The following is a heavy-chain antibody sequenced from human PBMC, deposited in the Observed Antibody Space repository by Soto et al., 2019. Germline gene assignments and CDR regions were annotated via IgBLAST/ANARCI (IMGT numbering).Heavy chain of an antibody. CDR2: ISAYNGNT. J-gene: IGHJ4*02. CDR3: AREGGDIAVVPAAGCFDY. V-gene: IGHV1-18*04. D-gene: IGHD2-2*01. CDR1: GYTFTSYG. Sequence: ASVEVSCKASGYTFTSYGISWVRQAPGQGLEWMGWISAYNGNTNYAQKLQGRVTMTTDTSTSTAYMELRSLRSDDTAVYYCAREGGDIAVVPAAGCFDYWGQGTLVTVSS.